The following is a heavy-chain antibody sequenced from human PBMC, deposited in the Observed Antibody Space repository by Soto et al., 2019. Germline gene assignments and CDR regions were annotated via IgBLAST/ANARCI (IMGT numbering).Heavy chain of an antibody. D-gene: IGHD2-15*01. CDR3: ARDRGQLGYCSGGSCPTGI. Sequence: ASVKVSCKASGYTFTSYGISWVRQAPGQGLEWMGWISAYNGNTNYAQKLQGRVTMTTDTSTSTAYMELRSLRSEDTAVYYCARDRGQLGYCSGGSCPTGIWGQGTMVTISS. V-gene: IGHV1-18*04. J-gene: IGHJ3*02. CDR1: GYTFTSYG. CDR2: ISAYNGNT.